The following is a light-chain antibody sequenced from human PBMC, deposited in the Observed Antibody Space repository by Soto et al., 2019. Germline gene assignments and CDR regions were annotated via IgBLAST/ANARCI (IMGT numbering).Light chain of an antibody. CDR3: VQGTHWPRT. Sequence: DVVMTQSPLFLPVTLGQPASISCRSSEGLVFSDGNTYLSWLQQRPGQSPRRLIYKVSNRGSGVPDRFSGSGSGTDFTLKISRVEAEDVGLYYCVQGTHWPRTLGQGTKVDIK. CDR2: KVS. V-gene: IGKV2-30*01. CDR1: EGLVFSDGNTY. J-gene: IGKJ1*01.